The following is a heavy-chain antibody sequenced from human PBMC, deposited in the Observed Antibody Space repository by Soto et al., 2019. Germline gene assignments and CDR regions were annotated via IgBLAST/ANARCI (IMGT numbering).Heavy chain of an antibody. CDR3: ARSQGSSTSLEIYYYYYYGMDV. CDR2: IIPISGTA. V-gene: IGHV1-69*01. D-gene: IGHD2-2*01. J-gene: IGHJ6*02. CDR1: GGTFSSYA. Sequence: QVQLVQSGAEVKKPGSSVKVSCKASGGTFSSYAISWVRQAPGQGLEWVGGIIPISGTANYAQKFQGRDTITADDSTSTVYMELSSLRSEDTAVYFCARSQGSSTSLEIYYYYYYGMDVWGQGTTVTVSS.